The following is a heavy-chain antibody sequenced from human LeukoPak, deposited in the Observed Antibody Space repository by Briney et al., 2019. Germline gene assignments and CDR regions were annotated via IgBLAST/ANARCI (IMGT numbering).Heavy chain of an antibody. CDR1: GFTFNNYA. CDR3: AKDVRLQYWYYFDY. CDR2: ISGSGGST. Sequence: GGSLRLSCAASGFTFNNYAMSWVRQAPGKGLEWVSAISGSGGSTYYADSVKGRFTISRDNSKNTLYLQMNSLRAEDTAVYYCAKDVRLQYWYYFDYWGQGTLVTVSS. V-gene: IGHV3-23*01. J-gene: IGHJ4*02. D-gene: IGHD4-11*01.